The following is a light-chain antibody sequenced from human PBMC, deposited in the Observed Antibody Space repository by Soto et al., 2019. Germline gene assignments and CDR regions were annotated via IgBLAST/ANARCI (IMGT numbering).Light chain of an antibody. CDR2: GAS. V-gene: IGKV3-20*01. Sequence: EIVLTQSPGTLSLSQGARATLSCRASQSVSSSYLAWYQQKPGQAPRLLIYGASSRATGIPDRFSGSGSGTDFTLTISRLEPEDFAVYYCQQYGGSPLTFGGGTKVDIK. CDR3: QQYGGSPLT. J-gene: IGKJ4*01. CDR1: QSVSSSY.